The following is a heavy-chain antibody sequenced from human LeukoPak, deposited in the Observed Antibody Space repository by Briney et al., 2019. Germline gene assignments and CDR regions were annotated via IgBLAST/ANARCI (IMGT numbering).Heavy chain of an antibody. V-gene: IGHV4-61*02. CDR3: ASASSGWYGAFDI. D-gene: IGHD6-19*01. CDR2: IYISGRT. CDR1: GGSISSGSFY. J-gene: IGHJ3*02. Sequence: SETLSLTCTVSGGSISSGSFYWSCIRQPAGEGLEWIRRIYISGRTSYDPSLKSRLHISVYTYDNQFPLSQRSVTAADTAVYYCASASSGWYGAFDIWGQGTMVTVSS.